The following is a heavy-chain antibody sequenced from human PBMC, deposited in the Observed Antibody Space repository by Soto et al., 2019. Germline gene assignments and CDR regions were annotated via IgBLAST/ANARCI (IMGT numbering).Heavy chain of an antibody. CDR2: INPDNGNT. V-gene: IGHV1-3*01. D-gene: IGHD2-15*01. CDR1: GYTFTRYT. CDR3: ARGIATGQLDP. Sequence: ASVKVSCKASGYTFTRYTMNWVRQAPGQRLEWMGWINPDNGNTKSSQKFQDRVIITRGTSASTAYMDLSSLRSEDTAVYYCARGIATGQLDPWGQGTLVTVSS. J-gene: IGHJ5*02.